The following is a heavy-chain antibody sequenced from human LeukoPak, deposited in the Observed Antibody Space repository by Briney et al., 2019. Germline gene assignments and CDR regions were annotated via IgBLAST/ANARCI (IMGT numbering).Heavy chain of an antibody. CDR2: INWNGGST. CDR3: ARGSYYYDSSGYPFDY. J-gene: IGHJ4*02. CDR1: GFTFDDYG. V-gene: IGHV3-20*04. D-gene: IGHD3-22*01. Sequence: GGSLRLSCAASGFTFDDYGMSWVRQAPGKGPEWVSGINWNGGSTGYADSVKGRFTISRDNAKNSLYLQMNSLRAEDTALYYCARGSYYYDSSGYPFDYWGQGTLVIVSS.